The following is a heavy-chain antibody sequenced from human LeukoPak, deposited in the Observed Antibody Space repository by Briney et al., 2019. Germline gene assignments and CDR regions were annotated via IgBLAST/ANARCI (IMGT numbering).Heavy chain of an antibody. CDR3: TRDRFYVWFDP. V-gene: IGHV3-49*04. J-gene: IGHJ5*02. Sequence: PGGSLRLSCTTSGFTFGDYGMSWVRQAPGKGLQWIGFIRSSGTTQYAASVNGRFTISRDDSKSIAYLQMNSLKTEDTAVYYCTRDRFYVWFDPWGQGTLVTVSS. D-gene: IGHD3-16*01. CDR1: GFTFGDYG. CDR2: IRSSGTT.